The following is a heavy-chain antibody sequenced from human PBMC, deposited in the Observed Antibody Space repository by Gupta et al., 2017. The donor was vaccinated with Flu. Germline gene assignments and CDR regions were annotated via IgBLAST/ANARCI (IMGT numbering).Heavy chain of an antibody. J-gene: IGHJ4*02. V-gene: IGHV1-69*01. D-gene: IGHD4-17*01. CDR3: ARGGPYGDYVPLY. Sequence: NYAQKFQGRVTITADESTSTAYMELSSLRSEDTAVYSCARGGPYGDYVPLYWGQGTLVTVSS.